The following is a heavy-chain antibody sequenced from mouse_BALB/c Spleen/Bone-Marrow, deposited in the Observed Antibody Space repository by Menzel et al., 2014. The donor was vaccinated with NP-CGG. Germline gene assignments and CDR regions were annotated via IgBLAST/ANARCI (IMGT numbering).Heavy chain of an antibody. J-gene: IGHJ4*01. D-gene: IGHD2-1*01. V-gene: IGHV1S41*01. CDR1: GYTFTNYW. Sequence: DLVKPGASVKLSCKASGYTFTNYWINWIKQRPGQGLEWIGRIAPGSGSTYYNEMFKGKATLTVDTSSSTAYIQLSSLSSEGSAVYFCARGIYYGNYVYAMDYWGQGTSVTVSS. CDR2: IAPGSGST. CDR3: ARGIYYGNYVYAMDY.